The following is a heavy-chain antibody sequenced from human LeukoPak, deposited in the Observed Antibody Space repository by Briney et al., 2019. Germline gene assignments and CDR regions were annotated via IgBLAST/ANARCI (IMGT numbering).Heavy chain of an antibody. Sequence: GGSLRLSCAASGFSFSTYSMNWVRQASGKGLEWVSYITSSGDSIYYADSVKGRFTISRDNAKNSLYLQMNSLRAEDTAVYYCATSPDAFDIWGQGTMVTVSS. J-gene: IGHJ3*02. CDR1: GFSFSTYS. V-gene: IGHV3-48*01. CDR3: ATSPDAFDI. CDR2: ITSSGDSI.